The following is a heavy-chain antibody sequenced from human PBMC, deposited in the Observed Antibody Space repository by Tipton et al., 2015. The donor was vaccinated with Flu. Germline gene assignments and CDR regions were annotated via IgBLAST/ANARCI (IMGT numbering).Heavy chain of an antibody. CDR3: ARSSTYYDYYGMDV. V-gene: IGHV4-59*01. CDR1: GGSISSYY. J-gene: IGHJ6*02. CDR2: IYYSGST. Sequence: TLSLTCTVSGGSISSYYWSWIRQPPGKGLEWIGYIYYSGSTNYNPSLKSRVTISVDTSKNQFSLKLSSVTAADTAVYYCARSSTYYDYYGMDVWGQGTTVTASS. D-gene: IGHD2-2*01.